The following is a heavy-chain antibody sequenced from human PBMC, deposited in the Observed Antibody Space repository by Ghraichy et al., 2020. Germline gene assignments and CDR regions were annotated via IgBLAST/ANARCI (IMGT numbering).Heavy chain of an antibody. CDR3: ARWDGGRSFDY. J-gene: IGHJ4*02. V-gene: IGHV3-30*03. CDR1: GLTLSRYG. D-gene: IGHD3-16*01. CDR2: ISNDGSKT. Sequence: GESLRLSCAASGLTLSRYGMHWVRQAPGKGLEWVAYISNDGSKTNHADSVKGRFTISRDNTKNTLYLQMNSLRDEDTAVYYCARWDGGRSFDYWGQGTLVTVSS.